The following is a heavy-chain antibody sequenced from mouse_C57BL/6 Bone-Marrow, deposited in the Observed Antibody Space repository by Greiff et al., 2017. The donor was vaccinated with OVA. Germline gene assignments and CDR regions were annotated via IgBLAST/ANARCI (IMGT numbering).Heavy chain of an antibody. CDR1: GYTFTSYW. CDR3: ARHRYYGSSPYYAMDY. D-gene: IGHD1-1*01. Sequence: QVHVKQPGAELVKPGASVKLSCKASGYTFTSYWMHWVKQRPGQGLEWIGMIHPNSGSTNYNEKFKSKATLTVDKSSSTAYMQLSSLTSEDSAVYYCARHRYYGSSPYYAMDYWGQGTSVTVSS. CDR2: IHPNSGST. J-gene: IGHJ4*01. V-gene: IGHV1-64*01.